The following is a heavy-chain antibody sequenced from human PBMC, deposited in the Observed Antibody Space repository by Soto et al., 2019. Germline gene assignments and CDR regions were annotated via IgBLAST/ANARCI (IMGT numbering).Heavy chain of an antibody. Sequence: GGSLRLSCAVSGFTFTSYARHWVRQAPGKGLYWVAVISYDGSRYYYADSVKGRFTISRDNSRNTLYLQMNSLRVEDTAVYFCARVSQEFYYHGMDVWGQGTTVTVYS. V-gene: IGHV3-30-3*01. CDR3: ARVSQEFYYHGMDV. CDR2: ISYDGSRY. CDR1: GFTFTSYA. J-gene: IGHJ6*02.